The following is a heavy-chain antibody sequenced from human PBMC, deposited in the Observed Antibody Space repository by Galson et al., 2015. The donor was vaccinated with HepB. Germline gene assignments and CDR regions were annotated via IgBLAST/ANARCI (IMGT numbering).Heavy chain of an antibody. D-gene: IGHD3-22*01. CDR1: GFTFSNAW. J-gene: IGHJ4*02. V-gene: IGHV3-15*01. CDR3: TTYTYYYDSSGYYYADY. CDR2: IKSKTDGGTT. Sequence: SLRLSCAASGFTFSNAWMSWVRQAPGKGLEWVGRIKSKTDGGTTDYAAPVKGRFTISRDDSKNTLYLQMNSLKTEDTAVYYCTTYTYYYDSSGYYYADYWGQGTLVTVSS.